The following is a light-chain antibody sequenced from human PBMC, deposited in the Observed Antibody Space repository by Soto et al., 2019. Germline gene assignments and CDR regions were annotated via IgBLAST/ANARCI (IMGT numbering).Light chain of an antibody. V-gene: IGLV1-44*01. CDR3: AAWDDSLNGPL. CDR2: SNN. Sequence: QSVLTQPPSASGTPGQRVTISCSGSSSNIGSNTVNWYQQLPGTAPTLLIYSNNQRPSGVPDRFSGSKSGTSASLAVNGLQSGDEDDYYCAAWDDSLNGPLFGGGTKLTVL. J-gene: IGLJ3*02. CDR1: SSNIGSNT.